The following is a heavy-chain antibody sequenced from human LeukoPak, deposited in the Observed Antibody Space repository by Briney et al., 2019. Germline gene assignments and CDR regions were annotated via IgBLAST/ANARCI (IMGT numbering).Heavy chain of an antibody. J-gene: IGHJ4*02. D-gene: IGHD1-7*01. V-gene: IGHV3-48*01. CDR2: ISSSSSTI. CDR1: GFTFSSYS. CDR3: ANVQGNYSHY. Sequence: GGSLRLSCAASGFTFSSYSMNWVRQAPGKGLEWVSYISSSSSTIYYADSVKGRFTISRDNSKNTLYLQMNSLRAEDTAVYYCANVQGNYSHYWGQGTLVTVSS.